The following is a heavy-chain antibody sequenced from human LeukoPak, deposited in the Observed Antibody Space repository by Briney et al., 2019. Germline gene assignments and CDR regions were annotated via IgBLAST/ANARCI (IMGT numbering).Heavy chain of an antibody. Sequence: SETLSLTCTVSGGAISSSSHYWGWIRQPPGKGLEWIGSIYNSGSIVYNPSLKSRVAISVDTSRNQFSLKFNSVIASDTAVYYCARNRTVTDWFFDLWGRGTLVTVSS. D-gene: IGHD4-17*01. J-gene: IGHJ2*01. CDR2: IYNSGSI. CDR1: GGAISSSSHY. CDR3: ARNRTVTDWFFDL. V-gene: IGHV4-39*01.